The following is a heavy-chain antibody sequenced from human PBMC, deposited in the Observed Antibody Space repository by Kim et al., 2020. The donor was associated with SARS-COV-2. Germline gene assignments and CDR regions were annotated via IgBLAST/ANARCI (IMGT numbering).Heavy chain of an antibody. CDR2: IKSKTDGGTT. V-gene: IGHV3-15*01. CDR3: TTQVVPAAIYYYYYGMDV. CDR1: GFTFSNAW. D-gene: IGHD2-2*01. J-gene: IGHJ6*02. Sequence: GGSLRLSCAASGFTFSNAWMSWVRQAPGKGLEWVGRIKSKTDGGTTDYAAPVKGRFTISRDDSKNTLYLQMNSLKTEDTAVYYCTTQVVPAAIYYYYYGMDVWGQGTTVTVSS.